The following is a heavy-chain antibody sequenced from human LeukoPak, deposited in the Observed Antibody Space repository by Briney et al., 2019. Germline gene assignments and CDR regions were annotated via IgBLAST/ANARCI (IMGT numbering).Heavy chain of an antibody. J-gene: IGHJ5*02. CDR3: ARVVPAAIRNWFDP. CDR2: IYSGGLT. D-gene: IGHD2-2*01. CDR1: GFTVSTNY. V-gene: IGHV3-53*04. Sequence: GGSLRLSCAASGFTVSTNYMSWVRQAPGKGLEWVSVIYSGGLTYYADSVKGRFTISRHDSQNTVYLQMNSLRAEDTALYYCARVVPAAIRNWFDPWGQGTLVTVSS.